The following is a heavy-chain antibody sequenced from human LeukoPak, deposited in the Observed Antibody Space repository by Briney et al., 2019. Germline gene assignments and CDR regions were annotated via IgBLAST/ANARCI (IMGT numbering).Heavy chain of an antibody. J-gene: IGHJ4*02. Sequence: GGSLRLSCAASGFTVSSNYMSWVRQAPGKGLEWVSVIYSGGSTYYADSVKGRFTISRDNSKNTLYLQMNSLRAEDTAVYYCARYDFWSGYWEGVFDYWGQGTLVTVSS. CDR1: GFTVSSNY. V-gene: IGHV3-66*01. D-gene: IGHD3-3*01. CDR2: IYSGGST. CDR3: ARYDFWSGYWEGVFDY.